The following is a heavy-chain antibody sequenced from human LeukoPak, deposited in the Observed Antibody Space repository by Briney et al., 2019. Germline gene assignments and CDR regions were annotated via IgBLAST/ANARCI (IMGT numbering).Heavy chain of an antibody. V-gene: IGHV4-38-2*02. CDR2: IFHSGSV. D-gene: IGHD2-15*01. Sequence: PSETLSLTCIVSGYSISSDYFWGLVRQPPGKGLEWIGSIFHSGSVYYNPSLKSRVTISVDPSKNRFSLKLTSVTAADTAVYYCARVVASTSIDSWGQETLVTVSS. J-gene: IGHJ4*02. CDR1: GYSISSDYF. CDR3: ARVVASTSIDS.